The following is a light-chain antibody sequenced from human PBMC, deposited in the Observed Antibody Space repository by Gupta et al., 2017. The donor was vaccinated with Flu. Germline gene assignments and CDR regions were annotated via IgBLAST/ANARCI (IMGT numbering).Light chain of an antibody. CDR2: EGA. J-gene: IGKJ3*01. CDR3: MQGTHWPFT. Sequence: RLLIDEGANRDYGVPDRFSGSGSGTAFTLKISRVEAEDVGLSYCMQGTHWPFTFGPGTRLDIK. V-gene: IGKV2-30*01.